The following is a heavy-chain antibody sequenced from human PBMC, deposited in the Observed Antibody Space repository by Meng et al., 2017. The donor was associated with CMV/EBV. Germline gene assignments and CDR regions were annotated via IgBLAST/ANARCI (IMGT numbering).Heavy chain of an antibody. CDR2: ISGSGGST. Sequence: GESLKISCAASGFTFSSYAMSWVRQAPGKGLEWVSAISGSGGSTYYADSVKGRFTISRDNSKNTLYLQMNSLRAEDTAVYYCAKTSGRSQFDSWGQGTLVTVSS. J-gene: IGHJ4*02. V-gene: IGHV3-23*01. D-gene: IGHD3-10*01. CDR3: AKTSGRSQFDS. CDR1: GFTFSSYA.